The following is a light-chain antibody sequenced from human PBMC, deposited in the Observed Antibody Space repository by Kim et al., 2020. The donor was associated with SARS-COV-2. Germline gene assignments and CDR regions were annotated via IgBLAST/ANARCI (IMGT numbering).Light chain of an antibody. CDR2: QDS. CDR3: QAWDSSTDVV. CDR1: KLGHKY. J-gene: IGLJ2*01. Sequence: SYELTQPPSVSVSPGQTASITCSGDKLGHKYACWYQQKPGQSPVVVIYQDSKRPSGIPERFSGSNSGNTATLTISGTQAMDEADYYCQAWDSSTDVVFGG. V-gene: IGLV3-1*01.